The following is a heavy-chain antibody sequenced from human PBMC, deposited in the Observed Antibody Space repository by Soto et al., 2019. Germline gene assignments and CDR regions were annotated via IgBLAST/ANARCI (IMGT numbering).Heavy chain of an antibody. V-gene: IGHV3-23*01. D-gene: IGHD4-17*01. CDR2: IGGSGGST. J-gene: IGHJ6*02. CDR1: GFTFSSGDA. Sequence: SGGSLRLSCAASGFTFSSGDAMSWVRQAPGKGLEWVATIGGSGGSTYYADSVKGRFTISRDNSKNTLYLQMNSLRAEDTAVYYCAKDLDYSNFYYYYGMDVWGQGTTVTVSS. CDR3: AKDLDYSNFYYYYGMDV.